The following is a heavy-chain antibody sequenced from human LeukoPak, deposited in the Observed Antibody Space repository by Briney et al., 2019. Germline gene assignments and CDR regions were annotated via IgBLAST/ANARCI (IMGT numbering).Heavy chain of an antibody. Sequence: ASVKVSCKASGYTFTGYYMHWVRQAPGQGLEWMGWINPNSGGTNYAQKFQGRVTMTRDTSISTAYMELSRLRSDDTAVYYCARDRPRITMVRGVTAPVGYWGQGTLVTVSS. V-gene: IGHV1-2*02. J-gene: IGHJ4*02. D-gene: IGHD3-10*01. CDR3: ARDRPRITMVRGVTAPVGY. CDR2: INPNSGGT. CDR1: GYTFTGYY.